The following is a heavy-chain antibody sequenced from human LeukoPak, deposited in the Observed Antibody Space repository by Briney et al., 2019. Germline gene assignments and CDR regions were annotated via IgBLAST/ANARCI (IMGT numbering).Heavy chain of an antibody. V-gene: IGHV3-21*01. Sequence: GGSLRLSCAASGFTFSSYSMNWVRQAPGKGLEWVSSISSSSSYIYYADSVKGRFTISRDNAKNSLYLQMNSLRAEDTAVYYCARDYLLPIMISSPVVWGQGTLVTVSS. CDR1: GFTFSSYS. CDR2: ISSSSSYI. CDR3: ARDYLLPIMISSPVV. D-gene: IGHD3-16*01. J-gene: IGHJ4*02.